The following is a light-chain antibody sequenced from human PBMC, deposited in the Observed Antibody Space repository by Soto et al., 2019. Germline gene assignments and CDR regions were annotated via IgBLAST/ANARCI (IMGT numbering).Light chain of an antibody. J-gene: IGKJ1*01. CDR3: QQYNSYSPT. CDR2: DAS. Sequence: IQLTQTPSTLSASVGDRVTITCRASQSITNWLAWYQQKPEKAPKLLIHDASSLESGVPSRFSGSGSGTEFTLTISSLQPDDFATYYCQQYNSYSPTFGQGTKVDIK. V-gene: IGKV1-5*01. CDR1: QSITNW.